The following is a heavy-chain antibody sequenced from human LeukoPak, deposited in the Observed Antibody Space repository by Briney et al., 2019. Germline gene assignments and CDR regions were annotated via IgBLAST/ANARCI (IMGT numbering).Heavy chain of an antibody. Sequence: KPSETLSLTCTVSGGSISSYYCSWIRQPPGKGLEWIGYIYYSGSTNYNPSLKSRVTISVDTSKNQFSLKLSSVTAADTAVYYCARHFRGYSYGRLSEYFQHWGQGTLVTVSS. CDR1: GGSISSYY. V-gene: IGHV4-59*08. CDR2: IYYSGST. CDR3: ARHFRGYSYGRLSEYFQH. D-gene: IGHD5-18*01. J-gene: IGHJ1*01.